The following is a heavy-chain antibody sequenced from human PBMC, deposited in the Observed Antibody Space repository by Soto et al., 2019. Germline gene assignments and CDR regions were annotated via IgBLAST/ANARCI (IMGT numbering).Heavy chain of an antibody. J-gene: IGHJ6*02. CDR1: GFTFSSYG. D-gene: IGHD3-10*01. Sequence: QVQLVESGGGVVQPGRSLRLSCAASGFTFSSYGMHWVRQAPGKGLEWVPVISYDGSRKYYADSVKGRFTISRDNSKNTLYLQMNSLRAEDTAVYYCAKENYGSGSYYPIYYYYYGMDVWGRGTTVTVSS. V-gene: IGHV3-30*18. CDR2: ISYDGSRK. CDR3: AKENYGSGSYYPIYYYYYGMDV.